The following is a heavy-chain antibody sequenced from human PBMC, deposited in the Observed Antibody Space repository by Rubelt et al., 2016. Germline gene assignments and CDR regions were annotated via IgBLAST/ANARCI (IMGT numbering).Heavy chain of an antibody. CDR3: ARLLAYDAFDI. CDR1: GYTFTTYA. Sequence: VQLVQSGSELKKPGASVKVSCKASGYTFTTYALTWVRQAPGQELAWMGGITTNPGKPTYAQGFTGRFVFSLDTSGSTAYLHISSLKAEDTAVYYCARLLAYDAFDIWGHGTMVTVSS. CDR2: ITTNPGKP. D-gene: IGHD2-15*01. V-gene: IGHV7-4-1*02. J-gene: IGHJ3*02.